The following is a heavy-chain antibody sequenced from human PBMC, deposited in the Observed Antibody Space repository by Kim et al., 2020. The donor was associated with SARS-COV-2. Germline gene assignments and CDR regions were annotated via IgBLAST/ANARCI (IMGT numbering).Heavy chain of an antibody. J-gene: IGHJ4*02. V-gene: IGHV1-18*01. Sequence: AQKFKGRVTMTTDTATSTVYMDLRSLRSDDTAVYYCGREGTVWGSYRYFDYWGQGTLVTVSS. D-gene: IGHD3-16*02. CDR3: GREGTVWGSYRYFDY.